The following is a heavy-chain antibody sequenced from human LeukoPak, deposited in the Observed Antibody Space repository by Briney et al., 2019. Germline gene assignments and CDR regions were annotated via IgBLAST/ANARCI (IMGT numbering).Heavy chain of an antibody. Sequence: PSETLSLTCTVSGGSITSGSYYWGWIRQPPGKGLEWIGTIYYSGSTYYNPSLKSRVTISIDTSKNQFSLRLSSVTAADTAVYFCARRRVLGANNDAFDIWGQGTMVTVSS. V-gene: IGHV4-39*01. CDR3: ARRRVLGANNDAFDI. D-gene: IGHD1-26*01. J-gene: IGHJ3*02. CDR2: IYYSGST. CDR1: GGSITSGSYY.